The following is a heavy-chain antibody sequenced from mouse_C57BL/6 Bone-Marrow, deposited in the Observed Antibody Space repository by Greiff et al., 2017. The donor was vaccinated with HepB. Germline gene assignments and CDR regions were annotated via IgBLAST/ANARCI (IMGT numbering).Heavy chain of an antibody. D-gene: IGHD4-1*01. V-gene: IGHV1-19*01. CDR3: ARVELGRPFAY. CDR1: GYTFTDYY. J-gene: IGHJ3*01. CDR2: INPYNGGT. Sequence: EVQLQQSGPVLVKPGASVKMSCKASGYTFTDYYMNWVKQSHGKSLEWIGVINPYNGGTSYNQKFKGKATLTVDKSSSTAYMELNSLTSEDSAVYYCARVELGRPFAYWGQGTLVTVSA.